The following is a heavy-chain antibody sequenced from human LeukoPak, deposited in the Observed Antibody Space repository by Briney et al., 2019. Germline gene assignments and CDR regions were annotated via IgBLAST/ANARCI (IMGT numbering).Heavy chain of an antibody. CDR2: INHSKST. CDR1: GGSFSGFY. D-gene: IGHD3-10*01. CDR3: ARGHDSGSHFAWFDP. Sequence: SSETLSLXCAVYGGSFSGFYWSWVRQPPGKGLEWIGEINHSKSTHYNPSFKSRVTILVDTSRNQFSLKLTSVTAADTAVYYCARGHDSGSHFAWFDPWGQGTLVTVSS. J-gene: IGHJ5*02. V-gene: IGHV4-34*01.